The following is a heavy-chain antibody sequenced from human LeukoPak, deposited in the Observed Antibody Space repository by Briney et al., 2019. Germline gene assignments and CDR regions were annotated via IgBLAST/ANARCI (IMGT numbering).Heavy chain of an antibody. D-gene: IGHD2-15*01. CDR1: GFTFSSYW. J-gene: IGHJ3*01. V-gene: IGHV3-7*03. CDR2: IKQDGSEK. Sequence: GGSLRLSCAASGFTFSSYWMSWVRQAPGKGLEWVANIKQDGSEKYYVDSVKGRFTISRDNAKNSLYLQMNSLRVEDTAVYYCAREGRIVVGGAPLWGQGTMVTVSS. CDR3: AREGRIVVGGAPL.